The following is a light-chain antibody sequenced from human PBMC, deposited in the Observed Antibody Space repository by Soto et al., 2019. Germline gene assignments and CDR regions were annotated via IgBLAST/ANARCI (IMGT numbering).Light chain of an antibody. CDR3: GTDHDSGTNLVYV. J-gene: IGLJ1*01. Sequence: QLVLTQPPSASASLGASVTLTCTLSSGYSNYKVDWYQQRPGKGPRFVMRVGTGGIVGSKGDGIPDRFSVLGSGLNRYLTIKNIQEEDEGDYHCGTDHDSGTNLVYVFGAGTKVTVL. CDR1: SGYSNYK. CDR2: VGTGGIVG. V-gene: IGLV9-49*01.